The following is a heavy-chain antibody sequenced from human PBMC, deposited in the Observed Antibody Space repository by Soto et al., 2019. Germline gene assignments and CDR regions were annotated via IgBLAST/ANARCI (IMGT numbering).Heavy chain of an antibody. CDR1: GFTFTNYV. J-gene: IGHJ4*02. V-gene: IGHV3-23*01. Sequence: EVQLLESGGDLVQPGGSLRLSCAASGFTFTNYVMTWVRQAPGKGREWVSSISHSGGSTYYADSVKARFTISRDISKNPQYLQINGLRADDTAVYYCAKGLDSGSYTDVDSWGQGTLVTVTS. CDR3: AKGLDSGSYTDVDS. CDR2: ISHSGGST. D-gene: IGHD1-26*01.